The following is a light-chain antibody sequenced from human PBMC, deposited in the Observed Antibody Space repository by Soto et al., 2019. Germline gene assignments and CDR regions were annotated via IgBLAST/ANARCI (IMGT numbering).Light chain of an antibody. CDR1: QSLVYSDGDTS. CDR2: KVS. V-gene: IGKV2-30*01. CDR3: MQGTHWPRWT. Sequence: DVVMTQSPLSLPVTLGQPASISCRSSQSLVYSDGDTSLNWFQQRPGHSPRRLIYKVSNRDSGVPDRFSGSGSGTDFTLKSSRVEAEDVGGYYCMQGTHWPRWTFGQGTKVEIK. J-gene: IGKJ1*01.